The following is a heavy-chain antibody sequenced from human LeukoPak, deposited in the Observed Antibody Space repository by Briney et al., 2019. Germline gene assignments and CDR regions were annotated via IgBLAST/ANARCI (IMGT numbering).Heavy chain of an antibody. D-gene: IGHD3-3*01. Sequence: SQTLSLTRTVSGGSISSGGYYWSWIRQHPGKGLEWIGYIYYSGSTYYNPSLKSRVTISVDTSKNQFSLKLSSVTAADTAVYYCARMSLFRVVIRGWFDPWGQGTLVTVSS. CDR1: GGSISSGGYY. CDR2: IYYSGST. V-gene: IGHV4-31*03. CDR3: ARMSLFRVVIRGWFDP. J-gene: IGHJ5*02.